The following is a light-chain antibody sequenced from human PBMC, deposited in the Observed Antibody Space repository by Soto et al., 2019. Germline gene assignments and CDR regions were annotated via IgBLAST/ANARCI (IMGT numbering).Light chain of an antibody. CDR1: SSDVGGYNY. CDR3: SSYTSSSTVV. V-gene: IGLV2-14*01. Sequence: LTQPASVSWSPGQSITISCTGTSSDVGGYNYVSWYQQHPGKAPKLMIYDVSNRPSGVSNRFSGSKSGNTASLTISGLQAEDEADYYCSSYTSSSTVVFGGGTKVTVL. J-gene: IGLJ2*01. CDR2: DVS.